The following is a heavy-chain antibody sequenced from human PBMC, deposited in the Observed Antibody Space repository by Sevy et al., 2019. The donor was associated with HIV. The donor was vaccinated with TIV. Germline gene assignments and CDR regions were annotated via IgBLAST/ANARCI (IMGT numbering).Heavy chain of an antibody. Sequence: ASVKVSCKAPGHTFSGYYMHWVRQAPGQGPEWMGWINLDSGGTNYAQIFQGRVTMTRDTSISTAYLELSRLRSDDTAMYYCASEVTLRFDYWGQGTQVTVSS. V-gene: IGHV1-2*02. J-gene: IGHJ4*02. CDR3: ASEVTLRFDY. D-gene: IGHD2-21*02. CDR1: GHTFSGYY. CDR2: INLDSGGT.